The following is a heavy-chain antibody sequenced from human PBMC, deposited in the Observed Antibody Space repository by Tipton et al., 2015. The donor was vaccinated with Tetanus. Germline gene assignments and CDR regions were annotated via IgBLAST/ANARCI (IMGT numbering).Heavy chain of an antibody. CDR2: ISQSGST. V-gene: IGHV4-34*01. Sequence: TLSLTCAVHGGSLSRYYWSWIRQSPGKGLEWIGEISQSGSTKYNPSLKSRVTISVDTSKNQFSLKLSSVTAADTAIYYCARHVLALARVDPPDSWGQGTLVTVSS. CDR1: GGSLSRYY. D-gene: IGHD3-10*01. J-gene: IGHJ4*02. CDR3: ARHVLALARVDPPDS.